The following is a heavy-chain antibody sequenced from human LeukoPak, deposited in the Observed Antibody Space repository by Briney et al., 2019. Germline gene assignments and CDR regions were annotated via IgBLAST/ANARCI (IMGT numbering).Heavy chain of an antibody. CDR3: ARTYYDSSGYQMLDY. D-gene: IGHD3-22*01. V-gene: IGHV4-4*02. CDR2: IFHSGST. Sequence: PSETLSLTCAVSGGSISSSNWWSWVRQPPGKGLEWIGEIFHSGSTNYNPSLKSRVTISVDKSKNQFSLKLSSVTAADTAVYYCARTYYDSSGYQMLDYWGQGTLVTVSS. J-gene: IGHJ4*02. CDR1: GGSISSSNW.